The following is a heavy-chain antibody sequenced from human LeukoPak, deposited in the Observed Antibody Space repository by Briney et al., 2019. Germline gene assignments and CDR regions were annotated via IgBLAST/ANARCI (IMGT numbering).Heavy chain of an antibody. CDR3: ARVLRTSWDSLFDP. J-gene: IGHJ5*02. CDR2: ISAYNGNT. CDR1: GYTFTSYG. D-gene: IGHD2-2*01. Sequence: ASVKVSFKASGYTFTSYGISWVRQAPGQGLEWMGWISAYNGNTNYAQKLQGRVTMTTDTSTSTAYMELRSLRSDDTAVYYCARVLRTSWDSLFDPWGQGTLVTVSS. V-gene: IGHV1-18*01.